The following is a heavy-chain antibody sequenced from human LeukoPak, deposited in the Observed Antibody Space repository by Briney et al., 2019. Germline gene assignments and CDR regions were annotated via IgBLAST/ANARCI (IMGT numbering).Heavy chain of an antibody. CDR3: LRLWFGFDP. CDR2: INHNGSA. D-gene: IGHD3-10*01. V-gene: IGHV4-34*01. CDR1: GGSFSGYY. J-gene: IGHJ5*02. Sequence: SETLSLTCAVYGGSFSGYYWSWIRQPPGKGLEWLGEINHNGSANHNPSLKSRVTISLDTSKKQFSLKQSAVPGADTAVIYCLRLWFGFDPWGQGTLVTVYS.